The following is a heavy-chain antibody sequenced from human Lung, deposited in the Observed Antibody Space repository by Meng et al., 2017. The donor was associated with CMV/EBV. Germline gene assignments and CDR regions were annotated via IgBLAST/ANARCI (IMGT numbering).Heavy chain of an antibody. CDR1: GFTFNTYA. J-gene: IGHJ6*02. Sequence: LTCAASGFTFNTYAMHWVRQAPGKGLEWVAVISYDGSNKYTADSVQGRLTISRDNSKNNLYLQMNSLTVEDTAVYYCVRDQGGESMIAVLIERFGMDVWGQGXAVTVSS. CDR2: ISYDGSNK. V-gene: IGHV3-30*04. CDR3: VRDQGGESMIAVLIERFGMDV. D-gene: IGHD3-22*01.